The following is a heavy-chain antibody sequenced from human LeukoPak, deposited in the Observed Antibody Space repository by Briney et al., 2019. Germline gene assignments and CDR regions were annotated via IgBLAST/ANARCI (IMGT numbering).Heavy chain of an antibody. J-gene: IGHJ3*02. Sequence: GGSLRLSCAASGFTFSSYNMNWVRQAPGKGLEWVSSISSSSSYIYYADSVKGRFTISRDNAKNSLYLQMNSLRAEDTAVYYCARDSGNYLDAFDIWGQGTMVTVSS. D-gene: IGHD1-7*01. V-gene: IGHV3-21*01. CDR1: GFTFSSYN. CDR2: ISSSSSYI. CDR3: ARDSGNYLDAFDI.